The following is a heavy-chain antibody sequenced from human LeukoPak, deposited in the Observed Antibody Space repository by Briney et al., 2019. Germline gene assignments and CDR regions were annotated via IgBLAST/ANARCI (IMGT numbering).Heavy chain of an antibody. D-gene: IGHD2-2*01. V-gene: IGHV3-53*01. CDR3: ASTNCSSTSCFDY. CDR2: IYSGGST. J-gene: IGHJ4*02. CDR1: GFTVSSNY. Sequence: PGGSLRLSCAASGFTVSSNYMSWVRQAPGKGLEWVSVIYSGGSTYYADSVKGRFTISRDNSENTLYLQMNSLRAEDTAVHYCASTNCSSTSCFDYWGQGTLVTVSS.